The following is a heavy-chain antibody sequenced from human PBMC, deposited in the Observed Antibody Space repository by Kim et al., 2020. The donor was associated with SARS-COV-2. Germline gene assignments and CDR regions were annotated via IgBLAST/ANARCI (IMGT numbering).Heavy chain of an antibody. CDR3: ANILIVGATPDY. J-gene: IGHJ4*02. CDR1: GGSISSGSYY. V-gene: IGHV4-39*01. Sequence: SETLSLTCTVSGGSISSGSYYWGWIRQPPGKGLEWIGSINYSGSTYFNPSLKSRVTISVDTSKNQFSLKLSSVTAADTAVYYCANILIVGATPDYWGQGTLVSVSS. D-gene: IGHD1-26*01. CDR2: INYSGST.